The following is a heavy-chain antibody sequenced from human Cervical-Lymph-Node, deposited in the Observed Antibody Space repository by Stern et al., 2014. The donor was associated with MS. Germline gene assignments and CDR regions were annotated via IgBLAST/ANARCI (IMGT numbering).Heavy chain of an antibody. D-gene: IGHD6-25*01. CDR3: ARSSSSGWDY. V-gene: IGHV3-33*01. Sequence: QVQLMQSGGTVVQPGTSLRLSCEGSGFTFSNHGMNWVRRAPGKGLEWVASLWYDGRNKMYEDSVKGRFTISRDNSKNTLYLQMDTLRVEDTAVYYCARSSSSGWDYWGPGTLVTVSS. CDR1: GFTFSNHG. CDR2: LWYDGRNK. J-gene: IGHJ4*02.